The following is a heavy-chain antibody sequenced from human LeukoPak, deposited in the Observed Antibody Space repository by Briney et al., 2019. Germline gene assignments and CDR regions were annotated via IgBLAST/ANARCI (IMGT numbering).Heavy chain of an antibody. J-gene: IGHJ4*02. V-gene: IGHV3-74*01. D-gene: IGHD3-10*01. Sequence: PGGSLRLSCAASGFTFGDYWMHWVRRGPGRALVWVSRIDTDGSSVNYADSAKGRFTISRYNAKNKLYLQMNNLTADDTAVYVCVRGRGHYFDFWGQGIQVTVSS. CDR2: IDTDGSSV. CDR3: VRGRGHYFDF. CDR1: GFTFGDYW.